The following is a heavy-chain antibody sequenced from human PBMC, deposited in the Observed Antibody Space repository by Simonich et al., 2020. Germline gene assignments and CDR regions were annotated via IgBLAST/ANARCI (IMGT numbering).Heavy chain of an antibody. CDR1: GFTFSSYA. CDR3: AKDLGERITMIVVVIDAFDI. CDR2: ISGSGGST. D-gene: IGHD3-22*01. J-gene: IGHJ3*02. V-gene: IGHV3-23*01. Sequence: GGGLVQPGGSLRLSCAASGFTFSSYAMSWVRQAPGKGLEWVSAISGSGGSTYYADSGKGRFTISGDNSKNTLYLQMNSLRAEDTAVYYCAKDLGERITMIVVVIDAFDIWGQGTMVTVSS.